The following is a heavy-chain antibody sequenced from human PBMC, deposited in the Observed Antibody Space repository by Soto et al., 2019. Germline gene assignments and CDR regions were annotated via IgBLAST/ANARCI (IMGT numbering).Heavy chain of an antibody. J-gene: IGHJ4*02. Sequence: SETLSLTCTVSGGSISSSSYYWGWIRQPPGKGLEWIGSIYYSGSTYYNPSLKSRVTISVGTSKNQFSLKLSSVTAADTAVYYCARHPHTIAATDYWGQGTLVTVSS. CDR1: GGSISSSSYY. CDR3: ARHPHTIAATDY. CDR2: IYYSGST. D-gene: IGHD6-25*01. V-gene: IGHV4-39*01.